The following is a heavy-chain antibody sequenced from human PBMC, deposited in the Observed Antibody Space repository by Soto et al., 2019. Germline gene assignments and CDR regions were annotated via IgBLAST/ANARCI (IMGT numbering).Heavy chain of an antibody. J-gene: IGHJ3*02. V-gene: IGHV3-30*04. Sequence: GGSLRLSCAASGFTFSSYAMHWVLQAPGKGLEWVAVISYDGSNKYYADSVKGRFTISRDNSKNTLYLQMNSLRAEDTAVYYCASGVYGDDAFDIWGQGTMVTVSS. CDR1: GFTFSSYA. D-gene: IGHD4-17*01. CDR3: ASGVYGDDAFDI. CDR2: ISYDGSNK.